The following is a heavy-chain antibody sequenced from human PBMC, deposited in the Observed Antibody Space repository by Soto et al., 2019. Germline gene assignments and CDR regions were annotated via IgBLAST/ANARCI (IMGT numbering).Heavy chain of an antibody. D-gene: IGHD6-6*01. J-gene: IGHJ5*02. Sequence: GASVKVSCKASGYTFTSYGISWVRQAPGQGLEWMGWISAYNGNTNYAQKLQGRVTMTTDTSTSTAYMELRSLRSDDTAVYYCARSPSIAGCVNDWYEHWGHGTRFTVPS. V-gene: IGHV1-18*01. CDR3: ARSPSIAGCVNDWYEH. CDR2: ISAYNGNT. CDR1: GYTFTSYG.